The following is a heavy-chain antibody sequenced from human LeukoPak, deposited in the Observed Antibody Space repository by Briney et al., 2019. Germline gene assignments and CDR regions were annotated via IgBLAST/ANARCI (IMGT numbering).Heavy chain of an antibody. CDR2: IYTSGST. V-gene: IGHV4-4*09. CDR1: GGSISSYF. Sequence: SETLSLTCTVSGGSISSYFWSWIRQPPGKGLEWIGYIYTSGSTNYNPSLKSRVTISVDTSKNQFSLKLSSVTAADTAVYYCAGRLLDAFDIWGQGTMVTVSS. CDR3: AGRLLDAFDI. J-gene: IGHJ3*02.